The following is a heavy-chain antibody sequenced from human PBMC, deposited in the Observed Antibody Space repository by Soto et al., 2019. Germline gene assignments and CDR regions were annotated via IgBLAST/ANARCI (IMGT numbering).Heavy chain of an antibody. D-gene: IGHD2-2*01. Sequence: PGGSLRLSCAASVFPFSSYWMHWVRQAPGKGLVWVSRINSDGSRTSYADSVKGRFTISRDNAKNTLYLQMNSLRAEDTAVYFCARGCSSTSCYVRWGQGTLVTVSS. CDR2: INSDGSRT. CDR1: VFPFSSYW. J-gene: IGHJ4*02. CDR3: ARGCSSTSCYVR. V-gene: IGHV3-74*01.